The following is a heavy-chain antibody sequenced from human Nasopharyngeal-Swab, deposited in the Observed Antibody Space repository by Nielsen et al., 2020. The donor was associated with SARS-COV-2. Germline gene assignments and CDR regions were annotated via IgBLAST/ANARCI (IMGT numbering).Heavy chain of an antibody. D-gene: IGHD1-26*01. CDR3: ARDPRGLWDSYGMDV. CDR2: ISGDGGST. CDR1: GFTFDDYA. J-gene: IGHJ6*02. Sequence: GESLKISCAASGFTFDDYAMHWVRQAPGKGLEWVSLISGDGGSTYYADSVKGRFTISRDNSKNTLYLQMNSLRAEDTAVYYCARDPRGLWDSYGMDVWGQGTTVTVSS. V-gene: IGHV3-43*02.